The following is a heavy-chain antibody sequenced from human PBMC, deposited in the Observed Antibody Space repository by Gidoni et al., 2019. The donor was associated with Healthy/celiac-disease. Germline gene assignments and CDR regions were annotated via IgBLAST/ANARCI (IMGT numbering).Heavy chain of an antibody. CDR3: AKFDRPDAFDI. V-gene: IGHV3-30*18. CDR1: GVTFSSYG. J-gene: IGHJ3*02. D-gene: IGHD3-22*01. Sequence: QVQLVESGGGVVQPGRALRLTCAASGVTFSSYGMHWVRQAPGKGLEWVAVISYDGSTKYYADSVQGRFTISRDNSQNTLYLQMNSLRAEDTAVYYCAKFDRPDAFDIWGQGTMVTVSS. CDR2: ISYDGSTK.